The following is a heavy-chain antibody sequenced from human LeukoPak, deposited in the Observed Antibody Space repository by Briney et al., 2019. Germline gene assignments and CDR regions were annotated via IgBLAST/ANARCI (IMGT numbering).Heavy chain of an antibody. Sequence: SETLSLTCTVSGGSISSSTYYWDWIRQPPGQGLEWIGNVYDSGDTYYTPSLKSRVTMFVDTSKNQFSLKLSSVTAADTAVYYCARHGRPGYGGYENAFDIWGQGTMVTVSS. J-gene: IGHJ3*02. CDR1: GGSISSSTYY. V-gene: IGHV4-39*01. D-gene: IGHD5-12*01. CDR3: ARHGRPGYGGYENAFDI. CDR2: VYDSGDT.